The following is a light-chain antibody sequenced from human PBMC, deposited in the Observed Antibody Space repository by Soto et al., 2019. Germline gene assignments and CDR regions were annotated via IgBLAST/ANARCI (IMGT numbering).Light chain of an antibody. V-gene: IGKV3-11*01. CDR2: DAS. CDR3: QQRINWLT. J-gene: IGKJ4*01. Sequence: EIVLTQSPATLSLSPGERATLSCRASQSVSRYLAWYQQKPGQAPRLLIYDASNRATGIPARFSGSGSGTYFTLTISSLEPEEFAVYYCQQRINWLTFGGGTKVEIK. CDR1: QSVSRY.